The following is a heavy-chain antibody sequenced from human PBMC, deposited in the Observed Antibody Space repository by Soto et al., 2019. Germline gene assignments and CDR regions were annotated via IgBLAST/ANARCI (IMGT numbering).Heavy chain of an antibody. CDR2: TYYRSKWYN. CDR3: ARGSRLRPGDYYGMDV. CDR1: GDSVSSNSAA. V-gene: IGHV6-1*01. D-gene: IGHD6-25*01. J-gene: IGHJ6*02. Sequence: SQTLSLTCAISGDSVSSNSAAWNWIRQSPSRGLEWLGRTYYRSKWYNDYAVSVKSRITINPDTSKDQFSLQLNSVTPEDTAVYYCARGSRLRPGDYYGMDVWGQGTTVTVSS.